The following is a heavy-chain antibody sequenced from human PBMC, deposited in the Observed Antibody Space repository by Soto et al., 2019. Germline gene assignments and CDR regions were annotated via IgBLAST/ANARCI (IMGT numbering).Heavy chain of an antibody. D-gene: IGHD5-18*01. Sequence: QVQLVESGGGVVQPGRSLRLSCAASGFTFSGYGMHWVRQAPGKGLEWVAVIWYDGSNKYYADSVKGRFTISRDNSKNTLYLQMNSLRAEDTAVYYCARESGYSYGLLDYWGQGTLVTVSS. V-gene: IGHV3-33*01. CDR2: IWYDGSNK. CDR3: ARESGYSYGLLDY. CDR1: GFTFSGYG. J-gene: IGHJ4*02.